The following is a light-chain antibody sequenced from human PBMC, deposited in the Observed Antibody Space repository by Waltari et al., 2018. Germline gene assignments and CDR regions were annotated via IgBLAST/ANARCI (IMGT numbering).Light chain of an antibody. CDR1: HAISNF. J-gene: IGKJ2*01. V-gene: IGKV1-33*01. Sequence: DIKMAQSPSSLSAYVGDRVTITCQASHAISNFLNWYQHKPGKAPKLLIYDVSNLETGVTSRFSGSGSETDFTLTLTSLQPEDIATYYCQQYDTLPYNFGPGTKLEIK. CDR3: QQYDTLPYN. CDR2: DVS.